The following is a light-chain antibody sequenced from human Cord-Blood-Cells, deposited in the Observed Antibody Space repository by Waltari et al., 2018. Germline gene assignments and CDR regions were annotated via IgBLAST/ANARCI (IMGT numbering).Light chain of an antibody. Sequence: QSALTQPRSVSGSPGQSVTISCTGTSSDVGGYNYVSWYQQHPGKAPKLMIYDVSKGPAGVLDRFSGSKSGNTASLTISGLQAEDEADYYCCSYAGSYTYVFGTGTKGTVL. CDR1: SSDVGGYNY. J-gene: IGLJ1*01. CDR2: DVS. CDR3: CSYAGSYTYV. V-gene: IGLV2-11*01.